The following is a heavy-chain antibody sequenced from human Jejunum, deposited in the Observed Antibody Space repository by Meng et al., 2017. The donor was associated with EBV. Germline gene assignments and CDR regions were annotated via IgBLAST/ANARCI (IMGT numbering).Heavy chain of an antibody. CDR3: TTDRREEPRQFDK. Sequence: EVQLVESXXGLVEXGGCLRLSXSASGFTFNNAWMSWVRQAPGKGLEWVGRIKSKTDGGAIDYAAPVKGRFTISRDDSENSLYLQMNSLKTEDTAVYYCTTDRREEPRQFDKWGQGTLVTVSS. CDR2: IKSKTDGGAI. CDR1: GFTFNNAW. V-gene: IGHV3-15*01. J-gene: IGHJ4*02. D-gene: IGHD1-14*01.